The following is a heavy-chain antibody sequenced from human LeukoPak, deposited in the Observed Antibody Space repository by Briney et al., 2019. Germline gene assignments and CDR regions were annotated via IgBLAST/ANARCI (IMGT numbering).Heavy chain of an antibody. V-gene: IGHV3-74*01. CDR2: IHRDGNNI. J-gene: IGHJ4*02. D-gene: IGHD6-13*01. CDR3: ARSGSSSWGDY. CDR1: GFTFDTYW. Sequence: PGGSLRLSCVASGFTFDTYWMHWVRQAPGKGLVWVSRIHRDGNNINYADFVQGRFTVSRDNAKNTLYLQMHSLRVEGTAMYYCARSGSSSWGDYWGQGTLVTVSS.